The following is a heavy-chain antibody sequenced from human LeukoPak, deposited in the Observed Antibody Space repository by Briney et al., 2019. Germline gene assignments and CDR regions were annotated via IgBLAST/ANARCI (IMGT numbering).Heavy chain of an antibody. D-gene: IGHD3-10*01. CDR2: IYYSGSA. CDR1: GGSISSSSYY. V-gene: IGHV4-39*01. Sequence: SETLSLTCTVSGGSISSSSYYWGWIRQPPGKGLEWIGSIYYSGSAYYNPSLKSRVTISVDTSKNQFSLKLSSVTAADTAVYYCARLITMVRGVISPFDYWGQGTLVTVSS. J-gene: IGHJ4*02. CDR3: ARLITMVRGVISPFDY.